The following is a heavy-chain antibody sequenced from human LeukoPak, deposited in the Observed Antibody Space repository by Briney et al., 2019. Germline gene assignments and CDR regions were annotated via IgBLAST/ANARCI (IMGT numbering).Heavy chain of an antibody. V-gene: IGHV1-18*01. Sequence: ASVKVSCKASGYTFTSYGISCVRQAPGQGLEWMGWISAYNGNTNYAQKLQGRVTMTTDTSTSTAYMELRSLRSDDTAVYYCARVTPYGSDFDYWGQGTLVTVSS. CDR1: GYTFTSYG. J-gene: IGHJ4*02. D-gene: IGHD3-10*01. CDR3: ARVTPYGSDFDY. CDR2: ISAYNGNT.